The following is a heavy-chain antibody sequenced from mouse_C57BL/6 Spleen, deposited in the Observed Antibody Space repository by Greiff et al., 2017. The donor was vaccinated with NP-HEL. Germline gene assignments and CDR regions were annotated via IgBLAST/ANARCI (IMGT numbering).Heavy chain of an antibody. CDR3: ARQGGSSWFFDV. D-gene: IGHD1-1*01. CDR1: GYTFADYN. CDR2: INPNNGGT. Sequence: VQLQQSGPELVKPGASVKMSCKASGYTFADYNMHWVKQSHGKSLEWIGYINPNNGGTSYSQKFKGKATLTVNKSSSTAYMELRSLTSEDSAVYYWARQGGSSWFFDVWGTGTTVTVSS. J-gene: IGHJ1*03. V-gene: IGHV1-22*01.